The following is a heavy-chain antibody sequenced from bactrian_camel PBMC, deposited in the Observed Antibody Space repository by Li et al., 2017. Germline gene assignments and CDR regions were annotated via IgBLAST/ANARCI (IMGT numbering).Heavy chain of an antibody. CDR3: AAGGPVPGIVAIIFRADEYNY. CDR2: IETGSTKT. CDR1: GYRYDTYC. Sequence: HVQLVESGGGSVQAGGSLRLSCAAPGYRYDTYCMGWFRQAPGKKREGVAAIETGSTKTYYANDVKGRFTISQHNAKKTVYLQMNNLNPEDTAMYYCAAGGPVPGIVAIIFRADEYNYWGQGTQVTVS. V-gene: IGHV3S1*01. D-gene: IGHD2*01. J-gene: IGHJ4*01.